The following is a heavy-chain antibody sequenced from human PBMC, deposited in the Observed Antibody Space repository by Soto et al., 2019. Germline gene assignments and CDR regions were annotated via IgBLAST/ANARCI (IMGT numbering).Heavy chain of an antibody. CDR2: IYYSGST. V-gene: IGHV4-59*01. J-gene: IGHJ2*01. CDR3: AGSYYDFWSGFSPSDFGVRYFDL. Sequence: QVQLQESGPGLVKPSETLSLTCTVSGGSISSYYWSWIRQPPGKGLEWIGYIYYSGSTNYNPSLKSRVTISVDTSKNQFSLKLSSVTAADTAVYYCAGSYYDFWSGFSPSDFGVRYFDLWGRGTLVTVSS. CDR1: GGSISSYY. D-gene: IGHD3-3*01.